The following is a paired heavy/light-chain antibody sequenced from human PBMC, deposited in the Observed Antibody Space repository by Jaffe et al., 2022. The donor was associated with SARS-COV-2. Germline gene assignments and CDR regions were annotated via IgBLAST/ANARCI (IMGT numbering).Heavy chain of an antibody. CDR1: GYTFTNYG. J-gene: IGHJ4*02. D-gene: IGHD5-12*01. CDR2: ISAYSGTT. V-gene: IGHV1-18*01. Sequence: QVQLVQSGAEVKKPGASVKVSCKTSGYTFTNYGINWVRQAPGQGLEWMGWISAYSGTTNYAQRFQGRVTMTTDTSTSTAYMELRSLRSDDTAVYYCARLEADGYNCNYWGQGTLVTVSS. CDR3: ARLEADGYNCNY.
Light chain of an antibody. Sequence: DIVMTQSPDSLAVSLGERATINCKSSQSVLYSSNNKNYLTWYQQKPGQPPKLLIYWASTRESGVPDRFSGSGSGTDFTLTISSLQAEDVAVYYCQQYYSSTWTFGQGTKVEIK. CDR2: WAS. CDR1: QSVLYSSNNKNY. J-gene: IGKJ1*01. CDR3: QQYYSSTWT. V-gene: IGKV4-1*01.